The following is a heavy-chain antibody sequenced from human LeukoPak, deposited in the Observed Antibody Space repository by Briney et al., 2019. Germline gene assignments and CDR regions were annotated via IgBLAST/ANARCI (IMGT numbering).Heavy chain of an antibody. Sequence: GASVKVSCKAFGYTFSSYGVTWVRQAPGQGLEWMGWISGYNGNRDYAQKFQGRVTMTRDTSISTAYMELSRLRSDDTAVYYCARFAPPRTMIVVPIHSRGDAFDIWGQGTMVTVSS. D-gene: IGHD3-22*01. CDR1: GYTFSSYG. V-gene: IGHV1-18*01. J-gene: IGHJ3*02. CDR3: ARFAPPRTMIVVPIHSRGDAFDI. CDR2: ISGYNGNR.